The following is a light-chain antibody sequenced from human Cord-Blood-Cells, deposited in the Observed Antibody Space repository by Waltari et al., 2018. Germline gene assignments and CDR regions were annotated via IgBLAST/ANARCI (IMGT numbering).Light chain of an antibody. CDR1: NIGSKS. Sequence: SYVLTQPPSVSVAPGKTARITRGGNNIGSKSVHWYQQKPGQAPVLFIYYDSDRPSGIPERFSGSNSGNTATLTISRVEAGDEADYYCQVWDSSSDHWVFGGGTKLTVL. CDR2: YDS. J-gene: IGLJ3*02. V-gene: IGLV3-21*04. CDR3: QVWDSSSDHWV.